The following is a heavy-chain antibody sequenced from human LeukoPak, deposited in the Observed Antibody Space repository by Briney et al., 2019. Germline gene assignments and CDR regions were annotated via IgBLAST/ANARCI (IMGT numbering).Heavy chain of an antibody. D-gene: IGHD3-10*01. J-gene: IGHJ6*02. CDR2: INHRGST. CDR3: ARVRDYYYYGMDV. Sequence: SETLSLTCAVYGGSFSGYYWSWIRQPPGKGLEWIGEINHRGSTNYNPSLKSRVTISVDTSKNQFSLKLSSVTAADTAVYYCARVRDYYYYGMDVWGQGTTVTVSS. V-gene: IGHV4-34*01. CDR1: GGSFSGYY.